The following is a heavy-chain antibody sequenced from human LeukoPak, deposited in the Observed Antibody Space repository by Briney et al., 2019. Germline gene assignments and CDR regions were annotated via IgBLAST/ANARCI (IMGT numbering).Heavy chain of an antibody. D-gene: IGHD6-19*01. V-gene: IGHV1-18*01. Sequence: ASVKVSCKSSGYTFTSYGITWLRQAPGLGPEWMGWISPYNGNTNFAQKFQDRVSMSTDTSTSTAYMELRSLTSDDTAVYYCAREGSGSGRVRWFDPWGQGTLVTVSS. CDR3: AREGSGSGRVRWFDP. CDR1: GYTFTSYG. CDR2: ISPYNGNT. J-gene: IGHJ5*02.